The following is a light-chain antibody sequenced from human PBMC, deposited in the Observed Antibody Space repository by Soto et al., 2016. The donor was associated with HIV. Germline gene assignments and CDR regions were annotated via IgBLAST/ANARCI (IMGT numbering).Light chain of an antibody. Sequence: DIQVTQSPSSLSASVGDRVTITCRTSQGISNFLAWYQRKPGEVPQVVIYAASVLPSGVPSRFSGSGSGTDFSLTISNLQPEDVATYYCQTXWSNPRTFGQGTRGGGQT. CDR2: AAS. J-gene: IGKJ1*01. V-gene: IGKV1-27*01. CDR3: QTXWSNPRT. CDR1: QGISNF.